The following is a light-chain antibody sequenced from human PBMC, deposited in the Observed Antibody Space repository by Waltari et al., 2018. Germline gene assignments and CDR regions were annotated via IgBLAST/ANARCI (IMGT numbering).Light chain of an antibody. CDR2: GAS. V-gene: IGKV1-6*01. J-gene: IGKJ1*01. CDR3: LQHSNYPWT. CDR1: QDIRDE. Sequence: AVQMTQFPSSLSASVGDRISIPCRASQDIRDELGWYQHKSGTAPKLLIFGASALQRGVPSRFSGSGSGTGFTLTISNLQPADSATYYCLQHSNYPWTFGQGTKVEI.